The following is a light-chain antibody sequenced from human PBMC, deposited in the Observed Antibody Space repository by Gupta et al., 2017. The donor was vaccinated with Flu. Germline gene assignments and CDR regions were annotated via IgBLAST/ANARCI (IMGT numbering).Light chain of an antibody. J-gene: IGLJ3*02. CDR3: VLYMGSGIWV. CDR2: STN. CDR1: SDPVSRTHY. V-gene: IGLV8-61*01. Sequence: SPARTVTLTCGLSSDPVSRTHYPSWYQQTPGQAPRPLIYSTNSRSSGVPDRFSGSILGNKAALTITGAQADDESDYYCVLYMGSGIWVFGGGTKLTVL.